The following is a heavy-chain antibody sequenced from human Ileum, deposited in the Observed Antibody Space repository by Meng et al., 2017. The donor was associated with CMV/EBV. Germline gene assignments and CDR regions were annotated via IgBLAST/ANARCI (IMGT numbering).Heavy chain of an antibody. CDR3: ARASYGYSYYYYGMDV. J-gene: IGHJ6*02. D-gene: IGHD5-18*01. V-gene: IGHV1-69*05. CDR2: IIPIFGTA. CDR1: GYTFTSYD. Sequence: SVKVSCKASGYTFTSYDINWVRQAPGQGLEWMGGIIPIFGTANYAQKFQGRVTITTDESTSTAYMELSSLRSEDTAVYYCARASYGYSYYYYGMDVWGQGTTVTVSS.